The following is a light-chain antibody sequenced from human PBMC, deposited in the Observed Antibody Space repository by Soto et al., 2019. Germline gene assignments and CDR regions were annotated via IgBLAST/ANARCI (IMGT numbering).Light chain of an antibody. Sequence: DIQMTQSPSSLSASVGDRVTITYRASQGIGNYLAWYQKKPGKAPKLLIYTASTLQSGVPSRFSGSGSGTDFTLTISGLQPEDFATYYCQKYNLAPTWTFGQGTKVEIK. V-gene: IGKV1-27*01. CDR2: TAS. CDR3: QKYNLAPTWT. J-gene: IGKJ1*01. CDR1: QGIGNY.